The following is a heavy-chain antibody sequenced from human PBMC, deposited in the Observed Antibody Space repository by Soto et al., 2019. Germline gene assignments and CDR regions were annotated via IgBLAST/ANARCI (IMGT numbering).Heavy chain of an antibody. CDR2: ISTSGATR. CDR3: ARFFGSGFDY. J-gene: IGHJ4*02. Sequence: EVQLVESGGGLVQPGGSLRLSCVASGFTFSTDSMNWVRQAPGKGLEWVAHISTSGATRYYADCVKGRFTSSRDNAKTSLYLQMDSLRNEDTAVYYCARFFGSGFDYWGQGTLVTVSS. CDR1: GFTFSTDS. D-gene: IGHD6-19*01. V-gene: IGHV3-48*02.